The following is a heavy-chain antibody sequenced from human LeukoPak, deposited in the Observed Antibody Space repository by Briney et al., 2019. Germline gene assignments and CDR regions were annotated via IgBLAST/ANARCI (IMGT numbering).Heavy chain of an antibody. CDR2: IRSKAYGGTT. D-gene: IGHD3-22*01. CDR3: TRVSEVSYYDSSGCDY. Sequence: GGSLRLSCTASGFTFGDYAMSWVRQAPGKGLEWVGFIRSKAYGGTTEYAASVKGRFTISRDDSKSIAYLQMNSLKTEDTAVYYCTRVSEVSYYDSSGCDYWGQGTLVTVSS. CDR1: GFTFGDYA. J-gene: IGHJ4*02. V-gene: IGHV3-49*04.